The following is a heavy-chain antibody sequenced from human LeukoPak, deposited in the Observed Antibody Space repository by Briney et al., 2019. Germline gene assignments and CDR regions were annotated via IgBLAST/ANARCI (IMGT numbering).Heavy chain of an antibody. CDR3: ARGWGASENPPWFDP. Sequence: ASVEVSCKASGGTFSSYAISWVRQAPGQGLEWMGGIIPIFGTANYAQKFQGRVTITTDESTSTAYTELSSLRSEDTAVYYCARGWGASENPPWFDPWGQGTLVTVSS. D-gene: IGHD1-14*01. V-gene: IGHV1-69*05. CDR2: IIPIFGTA. CDR1: GGTFSSYA. J-gene: IGHJ5*02.